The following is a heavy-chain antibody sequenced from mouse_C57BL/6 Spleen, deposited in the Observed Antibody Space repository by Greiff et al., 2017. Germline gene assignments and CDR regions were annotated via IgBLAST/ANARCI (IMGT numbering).Heavy chain of an antibody. CDR3: AIYGSSSAY. CDR1: GYSITSGYY. D-gene: IGHD1-1*01. J-gene: IGHJ3*01. Sequence: EVQLVESGPGLVKPSQSLSLTCSVTGYSITSGYYWNWIRQFPGNKLEWMGYISYDGSNNYNPSLKNRISITRDTSKNQFFLKLNSVTTEDTATYYCAIYGSSSAYWGQGTLVTVSA. V-gene: IGHV3-6*01. CDR2: ISYDGSN.